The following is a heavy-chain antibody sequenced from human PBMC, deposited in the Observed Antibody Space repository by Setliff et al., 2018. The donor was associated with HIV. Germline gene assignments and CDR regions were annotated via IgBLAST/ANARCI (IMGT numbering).Heavy chain of an antibody. J-gene: IGHJ6*03. CDR2: INPSGGST. D-gene: IGHD4-4*01. V-gene: IGHV1-46*01. Sequence: ASVKVSCKASGYTFTNYYIHWVRQAPGQGLEWMGIINPSGGSTTYAQKFQGRVTMTRDTSTSTVYMELSSLRSEDTAVYYCARDAFDYTAYYYSYMDVWGQGTMVTVSS. CDR3: ARDAFDYTAYYYSYMDV. CDR1: GYTFTNYY.